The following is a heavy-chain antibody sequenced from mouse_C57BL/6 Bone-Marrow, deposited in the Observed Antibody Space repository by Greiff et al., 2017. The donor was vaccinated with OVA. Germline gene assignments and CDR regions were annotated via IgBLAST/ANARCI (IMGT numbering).Heavy chain of an antibody. Sequence: QVHVKQSGAELARPGASVKLSCKASGYTFTSYGISWVKQRTGQGLEWIGEIYPRSGNTYYNEKFKGKATLTADKSSSTAYMELRSLTSEDSAVYFGGVYGSSPYYAMDYWGQGTSVTVSS. J-gene: IGHJ4*01. CDR2: IYPRSGNT. D-gene: IGHD1-1*01. V-gene: IGHV1-81*01. CDR1: GYTFTSYG. CDR3: GVYGSSPYYAMDY.